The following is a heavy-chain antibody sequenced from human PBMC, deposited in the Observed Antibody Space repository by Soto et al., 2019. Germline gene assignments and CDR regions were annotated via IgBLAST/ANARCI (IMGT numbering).Heavy chain of an antibody. V-gene: IGHV4-59*01. D-gene: IGHD3-10*01. Sequence: QVQLLQSGPRLVKPSETLSLTCTVASGSISSYYWSWLRQPPGKGLEWIGYAYYSGTTNYNSSLTSRVTISIDTSKNQFSLTLNSVTAADTAVYYCARTPFYYFGLGTRLYYFDFWDQGALVTVSS. CDR3: ARTPFYYFGLGTRLYYFDF. CDR2: AYYSGTT. CDR1: SGSISSYY. J-gene: IGHJ4*02.